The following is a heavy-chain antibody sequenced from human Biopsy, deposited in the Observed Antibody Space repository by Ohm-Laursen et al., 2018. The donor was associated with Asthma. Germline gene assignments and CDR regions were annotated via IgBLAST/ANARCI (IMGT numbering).Heavy chain of an antibody. CDR2: ISWNSATI. D-gene: IGHD3-22*01. V-gene: IGHV3-9*01. CDR3: AKVRSDWVITESFDY. Sequence: SLRLSCTASGFKFDEYTMNWVRHAPGKGLEWVSGISWNSATIGYADSVEGRFTISRDNAKNSVFLHMDSLRPEDTAFYYCAKVRSDWVITESFDYWGQGVLVTVSS. CDR1: GFKFDEYT. J-gene: IGHJ4*02.